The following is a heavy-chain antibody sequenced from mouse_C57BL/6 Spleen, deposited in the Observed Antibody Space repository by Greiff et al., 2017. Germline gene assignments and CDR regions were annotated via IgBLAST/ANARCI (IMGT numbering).Heavy chain of an antibody. CDR2: IYPGNSDT. V-gene: IGHV1-5*01. Sequence: VQLLQSGTVLVRPGASVKMSCTTSGYTFTTYRMHWVKQRPGQGLEWIGAIYPGNSDTSYNQKFKGKANLTAVTSASTDYLELSSLSNEYSAVYYCTRTTHYYDMDYWGQGTSVTVSS. CDR3: TRTTHYYDMDY. CDR1: GYTFTTYR. D-gene: IGHD2-12*01. J-gene: IGHJ4*01.